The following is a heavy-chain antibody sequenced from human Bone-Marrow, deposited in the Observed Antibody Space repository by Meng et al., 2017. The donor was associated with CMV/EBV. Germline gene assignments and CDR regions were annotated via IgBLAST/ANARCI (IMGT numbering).Heavy chain of an antibody. CDR1: GYTFTGYY. J-gene: IGHJ3*02. D-gene: IGHD6-19*01. V-gene: IGHV1-2*02. Sequence: ASVKVSCKASGYTFTGYYMHWVRQAPGQGLEWMGWINPNSGGTNYAQKFQGRVTMTRDTSITTTYMELSRLRSDDTAVYYGARESFSSALGGFYIWGQGAVVTVSS. CDR3: ARESFSSALGGFYI. CDR2: INPNSGGT.